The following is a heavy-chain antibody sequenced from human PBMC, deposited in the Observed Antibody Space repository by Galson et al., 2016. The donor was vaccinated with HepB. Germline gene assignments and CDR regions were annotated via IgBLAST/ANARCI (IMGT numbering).Heavy chain of an antibody. D-gene: IGHD2-2*01. CDR1: GFSLSISAMS. J-gene: IGHJ3*02. CDR2: IDWDDDK. Sequence: PALVTPTQTLTLTCTLSGFSLSISAMSVSWIRQHPGKALECVARIDWDDDKHYSTSLRSRLTISKDTSNNKVVLTMTNMDSVDTATYYCARPYCTSACCYYDACDIWGQGTMVTVSS. V-gene: IGHV2-70*10. CDR3: ARPYCTSACCYYDACDI.